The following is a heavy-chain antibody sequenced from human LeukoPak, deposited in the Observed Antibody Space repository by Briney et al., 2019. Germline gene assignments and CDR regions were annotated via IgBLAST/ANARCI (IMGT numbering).Heavy chain of an antibody. Sequence: GGSLRLSCATSGFTFSSYDMNWVRQAPGKGLEWVSYITSGGNTIYYADSVKGRFTISRDNAKNSLYLQMNSLRAEDTAMYYCARDFAEGCSADNCYSLAYWGQGTLVTVSS. V-gene: IGHV3-48*03. J-gene: IGHJ4*02. CDR1: GFTFSSYD. CDR2: ITSGGNTI. CDR3: ARDFAEGCSADNCYSLAY. D-gene: IGHD2-15*01.